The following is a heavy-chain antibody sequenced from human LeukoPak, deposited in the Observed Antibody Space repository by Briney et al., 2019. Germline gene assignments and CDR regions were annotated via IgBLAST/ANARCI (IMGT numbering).Heavy chain of an antibody. V-gene: IGHV3-15*01. CDR1: GFTLRDAG. Sequence: GGSLRLSCAASGFTLRDAGMSWVRQAPGKGLEWVGRIRGNTDGGTTDYGAPVKGRFTNSRDDSKNALYLQMSSLKTEDTGVYFCAHRNTSMVRVDYWGQGTLVTVSS. J-gene: IGHJ4*02. CDR2: IRGNTDGGTT. D-gene: IGHD5-18*01. CDR3: AHRNTSMVRVDY.